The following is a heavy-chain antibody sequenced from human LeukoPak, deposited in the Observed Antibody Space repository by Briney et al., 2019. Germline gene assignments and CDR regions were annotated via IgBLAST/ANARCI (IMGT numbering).Heavy chain of an antibody. V-gene: IGHV3-7*01. CDR1: GFTFSSYS. D-gene: IGHD3-10*01. Sequence: GGSLRLSCAASGFTFSSYSMNWARQAPGKGLEWVANIKQDGSEKYYVDSVKGRFTISRDNAKNSLYLQMNSLRAEDTAVYYCARDYGYYGSADYWGQGTLVTVSS. CDR2: IKQDGSEK. J-gene: IGHJ4*02. CDR3: ARDYGYYGSADY.